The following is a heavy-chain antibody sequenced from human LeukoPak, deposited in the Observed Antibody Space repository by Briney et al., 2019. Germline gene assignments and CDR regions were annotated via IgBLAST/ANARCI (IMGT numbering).Heavy chain of an antibody. CDR3: ARVMVVAGNGGYFLY. D-gene: IGHD2-15*01. CDR1: GGSLSSFA. J-gene: IGHJ1*01. V-gene: IGHV1-69*13. CDR2: IIPIFGST. Sequence: ASVKVSCKASGGSLSSFALNWVRQTPGQGLEWMGGIIPIFGSTNYAQKFQVRVTITADESTNTAYTELSSLRSEDTGVYYCARVMVVAGNGGYFLYWGQGTLVTVSS.